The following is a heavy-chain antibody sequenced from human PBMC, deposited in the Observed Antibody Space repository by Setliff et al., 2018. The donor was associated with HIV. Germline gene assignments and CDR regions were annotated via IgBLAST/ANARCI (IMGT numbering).Heavy chain of an antibody. Sequence: GASVKVSCKASGYTFTSYDISWVRQAPGQGLEWMGWISAYNGYTNYAQKLQGRVTMTTDTSTSTAYIELRSLRSDDTAVYYCARDDDYISSPGLGYWGQGTLVTVSS. J-gene: IGHJ4*02. D-gene: IGHD6-6*01. CDR3: ARDDDYISSPGLGY. V-gene: IGHV1-18*01. CDR1: GYTFTSYD. CDR2: ISAYNGYT.